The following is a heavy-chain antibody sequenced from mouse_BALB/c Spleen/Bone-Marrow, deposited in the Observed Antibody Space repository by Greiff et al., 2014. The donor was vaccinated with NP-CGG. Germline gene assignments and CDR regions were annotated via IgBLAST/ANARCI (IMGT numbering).Heavy chain of an antibody. V-gene: IGHV14-3*02. Sequence: EVQLQESGAELVKPGASVKLSCTASGFNIKDTYMHWVKQRPEQGLEWIGRIDPANGNTKYDPKFQGKATITADTSSNTAYLQLSSLTSEDTAVYYCARRTRYAMDYWGQGTSVTVSS. J-gene: IGHJ4*01. CDR2: IDPANGNT. CDR1: GFNIKDTY. D-gene: IGHD3-3*01. CDR3: ARRTRYAMDY.